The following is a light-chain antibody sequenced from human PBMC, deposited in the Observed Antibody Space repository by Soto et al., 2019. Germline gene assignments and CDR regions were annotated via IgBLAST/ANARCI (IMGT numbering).Light chain of an antibody. CDR2: DAS. CDR1: QDISNH. CDR3: QQYYNLPIT. V-gene: IGKV1-33*01. Sequence: DIQMTQSPSTLSASVGYRVTITCQASQDISNHLNWYQQKPGKAPKLLIYDASNLETGVPSRFSGSGSGTDLTVTISSLQPEDFATYSCQQYYNLPITFGQGTRLEIK. J-gene: IGKJ5*01.